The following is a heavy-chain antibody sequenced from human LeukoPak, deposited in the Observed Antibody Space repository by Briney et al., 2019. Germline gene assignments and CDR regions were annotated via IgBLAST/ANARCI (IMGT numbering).Heavy chain of an antibody. D-gene: IGHD3-22*01. V-gene: IGHV5-51*01. CDR2: IYPGDSDT. CDR3: ARLGEDHYSSGYYRNFDY. Sequence: GESLKISCKGSGYSFTSYWIGWVRQMPGKGLEWMGIIYPGDSDTRYSPSFQGQVTISADKSISTAYLQWSSLKASDTAMYYCARLGEDHYSSGYYRNFDYWGQGTLVTVSS. CDR1: GYSFTSYW. J-gene: IGHJ4*02.